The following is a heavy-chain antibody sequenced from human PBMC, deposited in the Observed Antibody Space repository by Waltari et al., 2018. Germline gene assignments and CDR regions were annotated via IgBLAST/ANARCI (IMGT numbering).Heavy chain of an antibody. V-gene: IGHV3-74*01. Sequence: EVQMVESGGGLVQPGGSLRLSCVASGFLFKNYWMHWVRQVPGKGLLWVARIYIDGSSSNYADSVEGRFTISRDNVKNTLYLQMNNLRAEDTAVYYCARDGYNASPILRYYYGLDVWGQGTTVTVSS. CDR2: IYIDGSSS. CDR1: GFLFKNYW. J-gene: IGHJ6*02. CDR3: ARDGYNASPILRYYYGLDV. D-gene: IGHD3-9*01.